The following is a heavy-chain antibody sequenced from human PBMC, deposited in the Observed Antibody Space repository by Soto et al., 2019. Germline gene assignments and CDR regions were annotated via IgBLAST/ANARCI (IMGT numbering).Heavy chain of an antibody. CDR1: GGSISSYY. CDR3: ARSAGTTFGAYYFDY. CDR2: IYYSGST. V-gene: IGHV4-59*01. J-gene: IGHJ4*02. D-gene: IGHD3-10*02. Sequence: TLSLTCTVSGGSISSYYWSWIRQPPGKGLEWIGYIYYSGSTNYNPSLKSRVTISVDTSKNQFSLKLSSVTAADTAVYYCARSAGTTFGAYYFDYWGQGTLVTVSS.